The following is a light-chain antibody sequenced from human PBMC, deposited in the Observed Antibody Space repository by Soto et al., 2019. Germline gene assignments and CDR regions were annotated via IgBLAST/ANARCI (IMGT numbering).Light chain of an antibody. J-gene: IGKJ4*01. CDR3: QYYNNWLGA. V-gene: IGKV3-15*01. Sequence: EIFVTQSPAILSVSPGESVTLSCRASQSVISNLAWYQQKLGQAPRLLIYGASTRASGIPARFGGSGSGTEFFLTISSLQSEDFAVYYCQYYNNWLGAFGGGTKVEIK. CDR2: GAS. CDR1: QSVISN.